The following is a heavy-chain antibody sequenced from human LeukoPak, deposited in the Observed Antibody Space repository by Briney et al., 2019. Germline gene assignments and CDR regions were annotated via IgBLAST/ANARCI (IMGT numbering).Heavy chain of an antibody. V-gene: IGHV3-9*01. CDR1: GFTFDDYA. D-gene: IGHD6-19*01. CDR3: AKDRQWLYGMDV. J-gene: IGHJ6*02. CDR2: ISWNSGSI. Sequence: PGGSLRLSCAASGFTFDDYAMHWVRQAPGKGLEWVSGISWNSGSIGYADSVKGRFTISRDNAKNSLYLQMNSLRAEDTALYYCAKDRQWLYGMDVWGQGTTVTVSS.